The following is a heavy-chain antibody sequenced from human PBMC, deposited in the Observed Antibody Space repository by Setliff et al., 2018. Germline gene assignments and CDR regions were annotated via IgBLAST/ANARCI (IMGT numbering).Heavy chain of an antibody. CDR1: GFTFSDYY. V-gene: IGHV3-11*01. CDR3: ARDRISRYYDSGAHAFDI. D-gene: IGHD3-22*01. CDR2: ISSSGSLI. Sequence: GGSLRLSCATSGFTFSDYYMSWIRQTPGKGLEWVAYISSSGSLIYYPDSVKGRFTISRDNAKNSLYLQMNSLRAEDTAVYYCARDRISRYYDSGAHAFDIWGQGTMVTVSS. J-gene: IGHJ3*02.